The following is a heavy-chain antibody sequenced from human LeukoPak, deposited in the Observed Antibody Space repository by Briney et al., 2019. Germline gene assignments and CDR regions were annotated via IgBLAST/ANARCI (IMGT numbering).Heavy chain of an antibody. CDR2: IDGTGGDT. D-gene: IGHD2/OR15-2a*01. CDR1: GFPFTSSP. J-gene: IGHJ4*02. CDR3: ARIGAY. V-gene: IGHV3-23*01. Sequence: GGSLRLSCAASGFPFTSSPMTWVRQAPGKGLEWVAVIDGTGGDTYYADSVRGRFTISRDNSKNTLYLQMNSLRVEDTALYYCARIGAYWGQGTLVAVSS.